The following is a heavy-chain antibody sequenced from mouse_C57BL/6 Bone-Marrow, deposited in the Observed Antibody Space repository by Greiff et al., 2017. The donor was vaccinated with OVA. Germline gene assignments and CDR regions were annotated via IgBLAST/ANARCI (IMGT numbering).Heavy chain of an antibody. D-gene: IGHD1-1*01. CDR3: ARRDYYGSSPFDY. V-gene: IGHV5-12*01. CDR1: GFTFSDYY. J-gene: IGHJ2*01. CDR2: ISNGGGST. Sequence: EVQVVESGGGLVQPGGSLKLSCAASGFTFSDYYMYWVRQTPEKRLEWVAYISNGGGSTYYPDTVKGRFTISRDNAKNTLYLQMSRLKSEDTAMYYCARRDYYGSSPFDYWGQGTTLTVSS.